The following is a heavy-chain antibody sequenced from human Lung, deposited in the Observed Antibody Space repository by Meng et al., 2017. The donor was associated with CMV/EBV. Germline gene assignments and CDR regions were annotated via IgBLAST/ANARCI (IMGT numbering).Heavy chain of an antibody. CDR1: GDSISSDNVA. CDR3: ARDRGFVVVTSGNCFDP. D-gene: IGHD2-21*02. Sequence: SQTXSLTXDISGDSISSDNVAWNWIRQSPSRGLEWLGRTYYRSQWYNDYAVSVKGRITINADTSKNQFSLHLNSVTPEDTAVYYCARDRGFVVVTSGNCFDPXGQGXMVTVSS. V-gene: IGHV6-1*01. CDR2: TYYRSQWYN. J-gene: IGHJ5*02.